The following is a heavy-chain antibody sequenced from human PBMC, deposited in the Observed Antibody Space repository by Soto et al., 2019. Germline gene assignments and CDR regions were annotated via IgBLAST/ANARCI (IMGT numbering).Heavy chain of an antibody. V-gene: IGHV1-2*04. Sequence: GSSVKVSCKASGYTFTGYYMHWVRQAPGQGLEWMGWINPNSGGTNYAQKFQGWVTMTRDTSISTAYMELSRLRSDDTAVYYCAREDPVVQYLGGMDVWRRRTTVTVSS. J-gene: IGHJ6*02. D-gene: IGHD2-21*01. CDR2: INPNSGGT. CDR3: AREDPVVQYLGGMDV. CDR1: GYTFTGYY.